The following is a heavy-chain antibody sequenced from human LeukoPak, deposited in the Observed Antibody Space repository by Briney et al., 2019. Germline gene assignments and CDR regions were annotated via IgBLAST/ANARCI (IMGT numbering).Heavy chain of an antibody. J-gene: IGHJ4*02. CDR3: LRGSGSYYSTFDY. D-gene: IGHD3-10*01. V-gene: IGHV3-33*01. Sequence: GGSLDLPWQASGLPFGGYGLHWSGKAPAKGLEGGAVIWYDGSNKYYADSVKGRFTISRDNSKNTLYLQMNSLRAEDTAVYYCLRGSGSYYSTFDYWGQGTLVTVSS. CDR2: IWYDGSNK. CDR1: GLPFGGYG.